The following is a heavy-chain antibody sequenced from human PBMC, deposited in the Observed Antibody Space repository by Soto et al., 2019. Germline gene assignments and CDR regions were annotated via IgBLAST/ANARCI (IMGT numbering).Heavy chain of an antibody. CDR2: IVVGSGNT. V-gene: IGHV1-58*01. Sequence: ASVKVSCKASGFTFTSSAVQWVRQARGQRLEWIGWIVVGSGNTNYAQKFQERVTITRDMSTSTAYMELRSLKSQDTAVYYCVRDSGAKLSSSWGQGTLVTVSS. CDR1: GFTFTSSA. J-gene: IGHJ4*02. D-gene: IGHD6-13*01. CDR3: VRDSGAKLSSS.